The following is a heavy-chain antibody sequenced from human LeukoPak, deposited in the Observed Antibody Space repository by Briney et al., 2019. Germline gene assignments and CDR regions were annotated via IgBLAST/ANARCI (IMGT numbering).Heavy chain of an antibody. Sequence: AAVRVSCKASGHTFTSYGISWVRQAPGQGLEWMGWISAYNGNTNYAQKLQGRVTMTTDTCTSTAYMELRSLKSDDTAVYYCAREFGGGGSYYYYMDVWGKGTTVTVSS. V-gene: IGHV1-18*01. CDR1: GHTFTSYG. D-gene: IGHD2-15*01. J-gene: IGHJ6*03. CDR2: ISAYNGNT. CDR3: AREFGGGGSYYYYMDV.